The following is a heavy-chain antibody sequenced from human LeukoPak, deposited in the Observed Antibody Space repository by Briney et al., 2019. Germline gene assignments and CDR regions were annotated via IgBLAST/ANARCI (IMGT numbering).Heavy chain of an antibody. Sequence: SVKVSCKASGFTFTSSAVQWVRQARGQRLEWIGWIVVGSGNTNYAQKFQERVTITRDMSTSTAYMELSSLRSEDTAVYYCASSSWSSYYYYYMDVWGKGTTVTVSS. CDR2: IVVGSGNT. V-gene: IGHV1-58*01. CDR3: ASSSWSSYYYYYMDV. CDR1: GFTFTSSA. J-gene: IGHJ6*03. D-gene: IGHD6-13*01.